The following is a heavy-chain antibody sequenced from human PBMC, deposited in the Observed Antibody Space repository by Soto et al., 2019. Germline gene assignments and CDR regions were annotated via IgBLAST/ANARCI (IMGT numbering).Heavy chain of an antibody. CDR2: INAGNGNT. J-gene: IGHJ5*02. V-gene: IGHV1-3*01. CDR1: GYTFTSYA. CDR3: AREVLRDIVFVLAGMPVNCYVP. D-gene: IGHD2-2*01. Sequence: ASVKVSCKTSGYTFTSYAMHWVRQAPGQRLEWMGWINAGNGNTKYSQKFQGRVTITRDTSASTAYMELSSLRSEDTAVYYCAREVLRDIVFVLAGMPVNCYVPWGQAPLVTV.